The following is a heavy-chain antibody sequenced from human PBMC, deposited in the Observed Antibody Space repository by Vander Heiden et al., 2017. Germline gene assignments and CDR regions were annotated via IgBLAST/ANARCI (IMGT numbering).Heavy chain of an antibody. D-gene: IGHD6-19*01. J-gene: IGHJ3*02. CDR1: GGTFGSYA. V-gene: IGHV1-69*01. CDR3: ASPGYSSGFGAFDI. Sequence: QVQLVQSGAEGKKRSSSVKVSCLASGGTFGSYAISWVRQAPGQGIEWMGGIIPICGTANYAQKFQGRVTITADESTSTAYMELSSLRAEDTAVYYCASPGYSSGFGAFDIWGQGTMVTVSS. CDR2: IIPICGTA.